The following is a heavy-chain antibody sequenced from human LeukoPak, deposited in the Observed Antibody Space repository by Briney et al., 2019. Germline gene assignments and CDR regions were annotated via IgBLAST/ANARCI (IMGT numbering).Heavy chain of an antibody. D-gene: IGHD2-2*01. CDR1: GFTFSSYA. V-gene: IGHV3-23*01. CDR2: ISGSGGST. Sequence: GGSLRLSCAASGFTFSSYAMSWVRQAPGKGLERVSAISGSGGSTYYADSVKGRFTISRDNSKNTLYLQMNSLRAEDTAIYYCAKDLYCSSTRCYAYWFDPWGQGTLVPVSS. J-gene: IGHJ5*02. CDR3: AKDLYCSSTRCYAYWFDP.